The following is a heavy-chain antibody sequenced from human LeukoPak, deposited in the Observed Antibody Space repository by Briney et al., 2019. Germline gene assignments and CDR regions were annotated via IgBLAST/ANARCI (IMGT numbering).Heavy chain of an antibody. Sequence: ASVKVSCKASGYTFTSYGISWVRQAPGQGLEWMGWISAYNGNTNYAQKLQGRVTMTRDTSTSTVYMELSSLRSEDTAVYYCARDTYYYDSSGFGIGYWGQGTLVTVSS. V-gene: IGHV1-18*01. D-gene: IGHD3-22*01. J-gene: IGHJ4*02. CDR3: ARDTYYYDSSGFGIGY. CDR2: ISAYNGNT. CDR1: GYTFTSYG.